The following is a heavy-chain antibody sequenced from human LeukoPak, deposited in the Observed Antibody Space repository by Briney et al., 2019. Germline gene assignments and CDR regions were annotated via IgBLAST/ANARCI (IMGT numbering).Heavy chain of an antibody. CDR3: ARRSATGMTLDY. J-gene: IGHJ4*02. V-gene: IGHV1-2*02. CDR1: GYTFTGYY. Sequence: ASVKVSCKTSGYTFTGYYVHWVRQARGQGLEWMAWINPNSGDTDVGQKFQGRVTMTRDTSISVVYMELSSLRSDDTAIYFCARRSATGMTLDYWGQGILVTVSS. CDR2: INPNSGDT. D-gene: IGHD1-14*01.